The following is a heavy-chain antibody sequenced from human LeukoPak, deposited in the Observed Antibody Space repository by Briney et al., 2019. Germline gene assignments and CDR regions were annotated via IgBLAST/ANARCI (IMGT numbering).Heavy chain of an antibody. J-gene: IGHJ4*02. V-gene: IGHV3-23*01. CDR3: AKESKYITIFGVANYFDY. CDR2: ISGSGGST. Sequence: GESLKISCAASGFTFSSYAMSWVRQAPGKGLEWVSAISGSGGSTYYADSVKGRFTISRDNSKNTLYLQMNSLRAEDTAVYYCAKESKYITIFGVANYFDYWGQGTLVTVSS. CDR1: GFTFSSYA. D-gene: IGHD3-3*01.